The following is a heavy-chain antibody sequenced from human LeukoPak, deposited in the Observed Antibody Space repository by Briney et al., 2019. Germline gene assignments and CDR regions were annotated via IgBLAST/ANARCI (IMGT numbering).Heavy chain of an antibody. CDR2: IYSGGST. V-gene: IGHV3-66*01. CDR3: ARDLLEWYFDY. CDR1: GLTVSSTY. J-gene: IGHJ4*02. D-gene: IGHD3-3*01. Sequence: GGSLRLSCAASGLTVSSTYMSWIRQTPGKGLEWVSVIYSGGSTYYADSVKGRFTISRDNSKNTLYLQMNSLRAEDTAVYYCARDLLEWYFDYWGQGTLVTVSS.